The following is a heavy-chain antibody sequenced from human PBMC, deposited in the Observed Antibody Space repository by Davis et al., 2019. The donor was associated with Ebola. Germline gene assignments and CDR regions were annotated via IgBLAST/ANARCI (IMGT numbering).Heavy chain of an antibody. D-gene: IGHD2-2*01. CDR1: GFTFSSYG. V-gene: IGHV3-33*01. CDR2: IWYDGSNK. CDR3: TMAERYCSSTSCYGDY. Sequence: GESLKISCAASGFTFSSYGMHWVRQAPGKGLEWVAVIWYDGSNKYYADSVKGRFTISRDDSKNTAYLQMNSLKTEDTAVYYCTMAERYCSSTSCYGDYWGQGTLVTVSS. J-gene: IGHJ4*02.